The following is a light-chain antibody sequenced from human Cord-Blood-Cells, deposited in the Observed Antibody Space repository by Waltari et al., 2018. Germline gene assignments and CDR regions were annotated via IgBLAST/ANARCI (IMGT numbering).Light chain of an antibody. CDR2: DVS. CDR1: SSDVDGYNY. J-gene: IGLJ1*01. CDR3: SSYTSSSNYV. Sequence: QSALTQPASVSGSPGQSITISCTGTSSDVDGYNYVSWYQQHPGKAPKLMIYDVSNRRSGVSNRFSGSKSGNTASLTISGLQAEEEADYYCSSYTSSSNYVFGTGTKVTVL. V-gene: IGLV2-14*01.